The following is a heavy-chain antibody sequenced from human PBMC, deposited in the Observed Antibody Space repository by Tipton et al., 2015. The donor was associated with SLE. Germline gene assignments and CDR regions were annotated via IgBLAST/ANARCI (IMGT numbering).Heavy chain of an antibody. CDR3: AGSSGDGGHY. Sequence: TLSLTCTVSGGSISSSSYYWGWIRQPPGKGLEWIGSIYYSGSTYYNPSLKSRVTISVDTSKNQFSLKLSSVTAADTAVYYCAGSSGDGGHYWGQGTLVTVSS. D-gene: IGHD3-10*01. V-gene: IGHV4-39*07. J-gene: IGHJ4*02. CDR2: IYYSGST. CDR1: GGSISSSSYY.